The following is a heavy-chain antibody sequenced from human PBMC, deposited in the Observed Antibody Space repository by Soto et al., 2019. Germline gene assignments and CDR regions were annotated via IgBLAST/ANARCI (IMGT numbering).Heavy chain of an antibody. V-gene: IGHV1-69*13. J-gene: IGHJ4*02. Sequence: ASVKVSCKASGGTFSSYAISWVRQAPGQGLEWMGGIIPIFGTANYAQKFQGRVTITADESTSTAYMELSSLRSEDTAVYYCARFNAYCGGDCYSNYWGQGTLVTVSS. CDR3: ARFNAYCGGDCYSNY. CDR2: IIPIFGTA. D-gene: IGHD2-21*02. CDR1: GGTFSSYA.